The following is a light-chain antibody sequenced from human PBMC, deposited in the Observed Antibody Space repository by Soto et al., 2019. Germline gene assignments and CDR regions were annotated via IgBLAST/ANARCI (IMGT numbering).Light chain of an antibody. Sequence: EIVLTQSPGTLSLSPGERATLSCRASQRVSSSYLAWYQQKAGQAPRLRIYGASSRATGIPDRFSGSGSGRDFSLIISRLEPEDFAVYYCQQYGSSPWTFGQGTKVEIK. CDR2: GAS. CDR1: QRVSSSY. V-gene: IGKV3-20*01. CDR3: QQYGSSPWT. J-gene: IGKJ1*01.